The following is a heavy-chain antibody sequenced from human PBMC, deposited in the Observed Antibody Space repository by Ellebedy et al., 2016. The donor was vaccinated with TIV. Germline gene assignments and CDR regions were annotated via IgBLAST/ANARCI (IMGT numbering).Heavy chain of an antibody. CDR2: ITHSGST. J-gene: IGHJ4*02. CDR1: GFTFSSYA. V-gene: IGHV4-34*01. Sequence: MPGGSLRLSCEASGFTFSSYAMSWIRQPPGKGLEWIGEITHSGSTNYNPSLKSRVTISVETSKNQFSLNLSSVTAADTAVYYCARGLARDYWGQGTLVTVSS. CDR3: ARGLARDY.